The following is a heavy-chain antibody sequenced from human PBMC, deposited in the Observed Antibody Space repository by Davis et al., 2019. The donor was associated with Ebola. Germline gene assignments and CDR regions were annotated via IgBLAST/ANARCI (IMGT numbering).Heavy chain of an antibody. V-gene: IGHV3-30*02. Sequence: PGGSLRLSCAASGFTFSSYGMHWVRQAPGKGLEWVAFIRYDGSNKYYADSVKGRFTISRDNSKNTLYLQMNSLRAEDTAVYYCAKDRVVPAAMVFDYWGQGTLVTVSS. J-gene: IGHJ4*02. CDR2: IRYDGSNK. CDR3: AKDRVVPAAMVFDY. D-gene: IGHD2-2*01. CDR1: GFTFSSYG.